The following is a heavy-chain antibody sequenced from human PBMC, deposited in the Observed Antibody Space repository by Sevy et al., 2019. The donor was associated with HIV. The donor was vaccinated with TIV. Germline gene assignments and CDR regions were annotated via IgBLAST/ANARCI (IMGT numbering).Heavy chain of an antibody. J-gene: IGHJ4*02. CDR1: GGTFSSYA. CDR3: ASGPSSSWSYFDY. V-gene: IGHV1-69*13. D-gene: IGHD6-13*01. Sequence: ASVKVSCKASGGTFSSYAISWVRQAPGQGLEWMGGVIPIFGTANYAPKFQGRVTITEDESTSTAYMELSSLRSEDTAVYYCASGPSSSWSYFDYWGQGTLVTVSS. CDR2: VIPIFGTA.